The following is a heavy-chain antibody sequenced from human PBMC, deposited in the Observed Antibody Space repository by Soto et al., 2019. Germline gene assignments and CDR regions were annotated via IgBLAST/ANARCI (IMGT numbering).Heavy chain of an antibody. D-gene: IGHD1-26*01. CDR3: ARQGVDPITVGAAQGGDWFDP. J-gene: IGHJ5*02. Sequence: DSLKVSGQCSGDTFTSYWISWVLQMPGKGLEWMGRIDPSDSYTNYSPSFQGHVTISADKSISTAYLQWSSLKASDTAMYYCARQGVDPITVGAAQGGDWFDPWGQGTLVTVSS. CDR1: GDTFTSYW. V-gene: IGHV5-10-1*01. CDR2: IDPSDSYT.